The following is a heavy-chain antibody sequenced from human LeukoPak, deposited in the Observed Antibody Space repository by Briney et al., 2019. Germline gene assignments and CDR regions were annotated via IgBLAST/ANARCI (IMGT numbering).Heavy chain of an antibody. Sequence: PGGCLRLSRAASGFTVSSYGMHWVRQAPGKGLGWVAFIRYDGSNKYYADSVKGRFTISRDNSKNTLYLQMNSLRAEDTAVYYCARGGKYYYGSGSFIWGQGTLVTVSS. V-gene: IGHV3-30*02. CDR2: IRYDGSNK. CDR3: ARGGKYYYGSGSFI. CDR1: GFTVSSYG. D-gene: IGHD3-10*01. J-gene: IGHJ4*02.